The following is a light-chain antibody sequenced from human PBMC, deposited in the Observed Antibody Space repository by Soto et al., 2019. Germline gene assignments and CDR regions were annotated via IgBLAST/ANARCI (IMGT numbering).Light chain of an antibody. V-gene: IGKV3-15*01. CDR3: QLYYIYLRT. Sequence: IVVTQTPATLCVSRRERATRSCRASQSVSSNLAWYQQKPGQAPRLLINGASTRATGIPARFSGSGSGTDFTLTISCLQSEDSATYYCQLYYIYLRTFSHGTKVDIK. CDR2: GAS. J-gene: IGKJ1*01. CDR1: QSVSSN.